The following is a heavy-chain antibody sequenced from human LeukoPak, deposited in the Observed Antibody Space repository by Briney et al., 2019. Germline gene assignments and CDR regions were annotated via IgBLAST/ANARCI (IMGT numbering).Heavy chain of an antibody. Sequence: GGSLRLSCAVSGFTVSSTYMSWVRQAPGKGLEWVSVIYSGGSTYYADSVKGRFTISRDNSKNTLYLQMNSLRVEDTAVYYCAKALISSSWYLVDSWGQGTLVTVSS. D-gene: IGHD6-13*01. CDR1: GFTVSSTY. J-gene: IGHJ4*02. CDR2: IYSGGST. V-gene: IGHV3-53*01. CDR3: AKALISSSWYLVDS.